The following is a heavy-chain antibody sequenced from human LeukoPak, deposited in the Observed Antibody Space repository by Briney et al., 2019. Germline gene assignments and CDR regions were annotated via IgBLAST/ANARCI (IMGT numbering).Heavy chain of an antibody. CDR2: INWNGGST. CDR3: AELGITMIGGV. J-gene: IGHJ6*04. CDR1: GFTIDNYG. D-gene: IGHD3-10*02. Sequence: GGSLRLSCAASGFTIDNYGMSWVRHAPGKGQEWVSGINWNGGSTGYADSVKGRFTSSRDNAKNSLYLQMNSLRAEDTAVYYCAELGITMIGGVWGKGTTVTISS. V-gene: IGHV3-20*04.